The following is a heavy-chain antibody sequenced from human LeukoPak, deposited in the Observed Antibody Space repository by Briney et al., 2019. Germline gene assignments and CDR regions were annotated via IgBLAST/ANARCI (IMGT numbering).Heavy chain of an antibody. D-gene: IGHD3-3*01. CDR3: ASKKDFWSGYYTGIIS. Sequence: SETLPLTCTVSGGSISSGGYYWSWIRQHPGKGLEWIGYIYYSGSTYYNPSLKSRVTISVDTSKNQFSLNLSSVTAADTAVYYCASKKDFWSGYYTGIISWGQGTLVTVSS. V-gene: IGHV4-31*03. CDR1: GGSISSGGYY. J-gene: IGHJ5*02. CDR2: IYYSGST.